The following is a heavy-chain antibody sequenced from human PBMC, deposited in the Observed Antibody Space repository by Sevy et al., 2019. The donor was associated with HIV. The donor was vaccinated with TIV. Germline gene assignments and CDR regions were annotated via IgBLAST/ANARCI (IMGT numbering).Heavy chain of an antibody. V-gene: IGHV1-69*13. J-gene: IGHJ4*02. CDR1: GGIIKSYG. CDR2: IIPILNTV. Sequence: ASVKVSCKASGGIIKSYGISWVRQAPGQGLEWMGGIIPILNTVHYAQKFQGRVTITADESTKTAYMELSSLRSEDTAVYYCVRGGGNGWYYFDYWGQETLVTVSS. CDR3: VRGGGNGWYYFDY. D-gene: IGHD6-19*01.